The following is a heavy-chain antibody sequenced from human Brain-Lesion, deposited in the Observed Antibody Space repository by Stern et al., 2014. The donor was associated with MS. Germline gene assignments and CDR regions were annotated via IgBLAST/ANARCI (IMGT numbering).Heavy chain of an antibody. J-gene: IGHJ6*02. D-gene: IGHD3-3*01. Sequence: VQLVESGAEVKKPGASVTVSCKTSGYIFTGYYIHWVRQAPGQGLEWMAWVNPNTGGTKYAQKFQGRVTMSRDTSISTAYVERSSLTSDDTAVYYCARDQRGITIFGVVTDYYYLGMDVWGQGTTVTVSS. CDR2: VNPNTGGT. CDR3: ARDQRGITIFGVVTDYYYLGMDV. V-gene: IGHV1-2*02. CDR1: GYIFTGYY.